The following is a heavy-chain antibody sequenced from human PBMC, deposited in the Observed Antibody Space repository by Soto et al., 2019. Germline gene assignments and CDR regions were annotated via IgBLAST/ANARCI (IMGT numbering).Heavy chain of an antibody. V-gene: IGHV4-39*01. J-gene: IGHJ4*02. Sequence: SETLSLTCTVSDASITSASYFWDWIRQPPGKGLEWIGSIYYSGSTYTNPSLKSRVTISVDTSKNQFSLRLSSVTAADTAVYYCARRPKRSGYSGPDYWGQGTLVTVSS. CDR3: ARRPKRSGYSGPDY. CDR2: IYYSGST. CDR1: DASITSASYF. D-gene: IGHD5-12*01.